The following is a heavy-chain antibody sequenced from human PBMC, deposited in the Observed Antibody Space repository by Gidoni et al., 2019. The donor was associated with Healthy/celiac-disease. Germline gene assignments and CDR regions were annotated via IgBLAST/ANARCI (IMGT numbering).Heavy chain of an antibody. CDR3: ASDLDGSGSFDYMDV. Sequence: QLQLQESGSGLVKPSQTLSLTCAVSGGSISRGGYSWSWIRQPPGKGLEWIGYIYHSGSTYYNPSLKSRVTISVDRSKNQFSLKLSSVTAADTAVYYCASDLDGSGSFDYMDVWGKGTTVTVSS. CDR2: IYHSGST. D-gene: IGHD3-10*01. J-gene: IGHJ6*03. CDR1: GGSISRGGYS. V-gene: IGHV4-30-2*01.